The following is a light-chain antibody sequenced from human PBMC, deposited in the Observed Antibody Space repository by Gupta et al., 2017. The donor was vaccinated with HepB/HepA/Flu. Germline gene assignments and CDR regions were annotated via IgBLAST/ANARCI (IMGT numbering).Light chain of an antibody. J-gene: IGKJ1*01. CDR2: AAS. CDR1: LSISNY. V-gene: IGKV1-39*01. Sequence: DIQMTQSPSSLSTSVGDRVTITCRASLSISNYLNWFQQIPGKAPKLLIYAASSLQSGVPSRFSGSGSGTDFTLTINSLQPEDFATYYCQQSDNTPRTFGQGTKVEIK. CDR3: QQSDNTPRT.